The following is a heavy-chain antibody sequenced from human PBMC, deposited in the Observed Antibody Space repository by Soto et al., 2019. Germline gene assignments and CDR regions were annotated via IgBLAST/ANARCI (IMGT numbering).Heavy chain of an antibody. J-gene: IGHJ4*02. CDR1: GGSISSSSYY. D-gene: IGHD6-13*01. V-gene: IGHV4-39*01. CDR3: ARPPTYSSSWYYFDY. Sequence: SETLSLTCTVSGGSISSSSYYWGWIRQPPGKGLEWIGSIYYSGSTYYNPSLKSRVTISVDTSKNQFSLKLSSVTAADTAVYYCARPPTYSSSWYYFDYWGQGTLVTVSS. CDR2: IYYSGST.